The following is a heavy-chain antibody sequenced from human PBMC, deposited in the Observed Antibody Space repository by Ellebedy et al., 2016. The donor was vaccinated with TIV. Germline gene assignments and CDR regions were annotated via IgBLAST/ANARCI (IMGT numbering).Heavy chain of an antibody. CDR3: ARVDGFFDH. D-gene: IGHD3-10*01. V-gene: IGHV4-59*11. CDR2: ISYNGYT. CDR1: GGSTSTHY. J-gene: IGHJ4*02. Sequence: MPSETLSLTCTVSGGSTSTHYWSRIRQPPGKGLEWFGYISYNGYTIYNPSLKSRVTLSPDTPKNQLPLRLASLTAADTAVYYCARVDGFFDHWGQGTLVTVSS.